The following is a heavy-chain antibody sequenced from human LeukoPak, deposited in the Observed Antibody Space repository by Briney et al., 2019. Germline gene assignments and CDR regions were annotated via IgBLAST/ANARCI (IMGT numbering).Heavy chain of an antibody. CDR3: ARSPSPPRYYDILTGYYFRREAMGAFDP. CDR1: GFSLSTSGVG. D-gene: IGHD3-9*01. J-gene: IGHJ5*02. V-gene: IGHV2-5*02. CDR2: IYWDDDK. Sequence: SGPTLVNPTQTLTLTCTFSGFSLSTSGVGVGWIRQPPGKALEWLALIYWDDDKRYSPSLKSRLTITKDTSKNQVVLTMTNMDPVDTATYYCARSPSPPRYYDILTGYYFRREAMGAFDPWGQGTLVTVSS.